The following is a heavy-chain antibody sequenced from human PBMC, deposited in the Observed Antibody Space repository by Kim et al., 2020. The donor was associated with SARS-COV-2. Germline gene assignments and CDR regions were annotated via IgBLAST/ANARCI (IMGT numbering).Heavy chain of an antibody. CDR3: ARSRIYSTSWFFDF. J-gene: IGHJ4*02. Sequence: AGSVRDRFTISRENSKTTVYLQMNSLRTEDTAVYYGARSRIYSTSWFFDFWGQGTLVTVSS. V-gene: IGHV3-30*01. D-gene: IGHD6-13*01.